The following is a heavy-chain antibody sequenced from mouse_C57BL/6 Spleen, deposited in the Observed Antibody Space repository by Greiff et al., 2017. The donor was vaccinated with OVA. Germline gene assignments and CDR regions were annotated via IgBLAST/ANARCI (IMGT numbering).Heavy chain of an antibody. Sequence: EVKLVESGGGLVQPKGSLKLSCAASGFSFNTYAMNWVRQAPGKGLEWVARIRSKSNNYATYYADSVKDRFTISRDDSESMLYLQMNNLKTEDTAMYYCVRHKPAQNVYDYGEGAMDYWGQGTSVTVSS. CDR3: VRHKPAQNVYDYGEGAMDY. CDR2: IRSKSNNYAT. CDR1: GFSFNTYA. D-gene: IGHD2-4*01. J-gene: IGHJ4*01. V-gene: IGHV10-1*01.